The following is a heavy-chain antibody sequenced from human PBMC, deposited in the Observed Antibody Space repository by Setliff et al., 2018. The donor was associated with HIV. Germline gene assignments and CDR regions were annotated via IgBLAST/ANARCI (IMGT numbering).Heavy chain of an antibody. CDR3: ARAYNVYDYRFDSSGYDY. CDR1: GFTVSSYY. J-gene: IGHJ4*02. CDR2: IYSDGST. V-gene: IGHV3-53*01. Sequence: QTGGSLRLSCAASGFTVSSYYMSWVRQAPGKGLEWISTIYSDGSTYHADSVKGRFTLSRDNSKNTLYLQMNSLRAEDTAVYYCARAYNVYDYRFDSSGYDYWGQGTLVTVSS. D-gene: IGHD3-22*01.